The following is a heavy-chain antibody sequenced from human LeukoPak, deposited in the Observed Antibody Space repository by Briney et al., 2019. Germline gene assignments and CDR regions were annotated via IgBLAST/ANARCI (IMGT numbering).Heavy chain of an antibody. CDR2: ISSSGSTI. V-gene: IGHV3-11*01. CDR3: AREVDDSSGYYYLST. CDR1: GFTFSDYY. D-gene: IGHD3-22*01. Sequence: GGSLRLSCAASGFTFSDYYMSWIRQAPGKGLEWVSYISSSGSTIYYADSVKGRFTISRDNAKNSLYLQMNSLRAEDTAVYYCAREVDDSSGYYYLSTWGQRTLVTLSS. J-gene: IGHJ4*02.